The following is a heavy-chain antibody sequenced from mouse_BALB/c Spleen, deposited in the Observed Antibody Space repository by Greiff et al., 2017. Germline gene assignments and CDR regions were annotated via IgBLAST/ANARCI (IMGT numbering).Heavy chain of an antibody. Sequence: EVKLQESGPSLVKPSQTLSLTCSVTGDSITSGYWNWIRKFPGNKLEYMGYISYSGSTYYNPSLKSRISITRDTSKNQYYLQLNSVTTEDTATYYCARYGYYYGSRSHWYFDVWGAGTTVTVSS. V-gene: IGHV3-8*02. D-gene: IGHD1-1*01. CDR3: ARYGYYYGSRSHWYFDV. J-gene: IGHJ1*01. CDR1: GDSITSGY. CDR2: ISYSGST.